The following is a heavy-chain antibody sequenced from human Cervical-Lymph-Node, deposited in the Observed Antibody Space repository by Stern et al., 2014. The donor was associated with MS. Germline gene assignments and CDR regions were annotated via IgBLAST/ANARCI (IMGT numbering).Heavy chain of an antibody. CDR3: ARGAGVFDS. V-gene: IGHV4-39*02. CDR2: IFYTGST. D-gene: IGHD6-19*01. J-gene: IGHJ4*02. CDR1: GGSIGRSSYY. Sequence: QLQLQESGPGLVKPSETLSLTCTVSGGSIGRSSYYWGWIRQPPGKGLEWIGNIFYTGSTFYDPSLKSRVTLSVDTSHNPFSLSLTLVTAADTAVYYCARGAGVFDSWGQGTLVTVSP.